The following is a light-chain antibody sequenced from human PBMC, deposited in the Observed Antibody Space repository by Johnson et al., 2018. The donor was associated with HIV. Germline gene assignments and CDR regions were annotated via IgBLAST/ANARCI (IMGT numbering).Light chain of an antibody. V-gene: IGLV1-51*01. CDR3: GTWDSSLSAYV. Sequence: QPVLTQPPSVSAAPGQKVTISCSGSSSNIGNNYVSWYQQLPGTAPKLLIYDNNKRPSGIPDQFSGSKSGTSATLGITGLQTGDEADYYCGTWDSSLSAYVFGTGTKVTVL. J-gene: IGLJ1*01. CDR1: SSNIGNNY. CDR2: DNN.